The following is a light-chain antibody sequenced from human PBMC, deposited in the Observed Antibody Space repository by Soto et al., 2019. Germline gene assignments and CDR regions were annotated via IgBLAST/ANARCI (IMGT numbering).Light chain of an antibody. J-gene: IGLJ1*01. CDR3: QVWDSSSDHQV. CDR1: NIGSKS. Sequence: SYELTQPPSVSAAPGQTARISCGGNNIGSKSVHWYQQRPGQAPVLVVFDDSDRPSGIPERFSGSNSGNTATLTISRVEAGDEADYSCQVWDSSSDHQVFGTGTKVTVL. V-gene: IGLV3-21*02. CDR2: DDS.